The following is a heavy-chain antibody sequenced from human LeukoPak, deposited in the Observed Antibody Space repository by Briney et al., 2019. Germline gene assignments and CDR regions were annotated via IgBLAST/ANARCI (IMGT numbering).Heavy chain of an antibody. CDR3: ASGSEGIAVAGADY. D-gene: IGHD6-19*01. Sequence: SVKVSCKASGGTFSSYAISWVRQAPGQGLEWMGGIIPIFGTANHAQKFQGRVTITADESTSTAYMELSSLRSEDTAVYYCASGSEGIAVAGADYWGQGTLVTVSS. CDR1: GGTFSSYA. J-gene: IGHJ4*02. V-gene: IGHV1-69*13. CDR2: IIPIFGTA.